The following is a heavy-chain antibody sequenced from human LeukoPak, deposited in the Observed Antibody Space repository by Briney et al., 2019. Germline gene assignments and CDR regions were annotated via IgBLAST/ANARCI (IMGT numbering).Heavy chain of an antibody. J-gene: IGHJ3*02. V-gene: IGHV3-13*01. CDR2: IGTAGDT. Sequence: TGGSLRLSCAASGFTFSSHDMHWVRQATGKGLEWVSAIGTAGDTYYPGSVKGRFTISRENAKNSLYLQMNSLRAGDTAVYYCARGIRTVTTFDAFDIWGQGTMVTVSS. D-gene: IGHD4-17*01. CDR1: GFTFSSHD. CDR3: ARGIRTVTTFDAFDI.